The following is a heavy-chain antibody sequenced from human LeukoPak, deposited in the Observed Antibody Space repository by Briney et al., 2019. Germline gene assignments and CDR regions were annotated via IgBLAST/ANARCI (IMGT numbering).Heavy chain of an antibody. D-gene: IGHD5-12*01. CDR1: GFTFSTSW. CDR2: IKKDGSET. Sequence: GGSLRLSCAASGFTFSTSWMSWVRQVPGRGLEWVANIKKDGSETYYVDSVKGRFTIPRDNAKNSLYLQMNSLRAEDTAMYYCARGRYSGTTYYFDYWGQGTLVTVSS. J-gene: IGHJ4*02. V-gene: IGHV3-7*03. CDR3: ARGRYSGTTYYFDY.